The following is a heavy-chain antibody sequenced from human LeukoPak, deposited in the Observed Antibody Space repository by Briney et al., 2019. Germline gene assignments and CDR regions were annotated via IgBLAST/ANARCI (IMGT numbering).Heavy chain of an antibody. V-gene: IGHV3-21*04. CDR2: ISSSSSYI. D-gene: IGHD6-19*01. CDR3: ARAPWLATGEYYYYYGMDV. CDR1: GFTFSSYS. Sequence: GGSLRLSCAASGFTFSSYSMNWVRQAPGKGLEWVSSISSSSSYIYYADSVKGRFTISRDNAKNSLYLQMNSLRAEDTAVYYCARAPWLATGEYYYYYGMDVWGKGTTVTVSS. J-gene: IGHJ6*04.